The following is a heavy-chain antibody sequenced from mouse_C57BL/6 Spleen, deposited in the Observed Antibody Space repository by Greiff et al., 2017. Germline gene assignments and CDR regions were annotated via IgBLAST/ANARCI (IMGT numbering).Heavy chain of an antibody. D-gene: IGHD1-1*01. J-gene: IGHJ4*01. CDR3: ARARYYYGSSYEAMDY. CDR2: ISYDGSN. CDR1: GYSITSGYY. V-gene: IGHV3-6*01. Sequence: EVKLMESGPGLVKPSQSLSLTCSVTGYSITSGYYWNWIRQFPGNKLEWMGYISYDGSNNYNPSLKNRISITRDTSKNQFFLKLNSVTTEDTATYYCARARYYYGSSYEAMDYWGQGTSVTVSS.